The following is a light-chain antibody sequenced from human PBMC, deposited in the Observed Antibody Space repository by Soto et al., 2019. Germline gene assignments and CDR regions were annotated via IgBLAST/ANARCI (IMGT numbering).Light chain of an antibody. V-gene: IGLV2-11*01. CDR3: CSYEGSSNWL. J-gene: IGLJ3*02. CDR2: NVS. Sequence: QSALTQPLSVSGSPGQSVTISCTGTTTNVATYNYVSWYQHHPDKAPKLILYNVSERPSGVSDRFSGSKSGNAASLTISGLQADDEADYYCCSYEGSSNWLFGGGTKLTVL. CDR1: TTNVATYNY.